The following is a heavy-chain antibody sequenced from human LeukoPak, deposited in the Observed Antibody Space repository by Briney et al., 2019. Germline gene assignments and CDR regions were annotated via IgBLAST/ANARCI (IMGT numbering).Heavy chain of an antibody. CDR3: AREGRAFDI. CDR2: INHNGNVN. V-gene: IGHV3-7*03. CDR1: GFTFSSYW. J-gene: IGHJ3*02. Sequence: PGGSLRLSCAASGFTFSSYWMNWARQAPGKGLEWVASINHNGNVNYYVDSVKGRFTISRDNAKNSLYLQMSNLRAEDTAVYFCAREGRAFDIWGQGTMVTVSS.